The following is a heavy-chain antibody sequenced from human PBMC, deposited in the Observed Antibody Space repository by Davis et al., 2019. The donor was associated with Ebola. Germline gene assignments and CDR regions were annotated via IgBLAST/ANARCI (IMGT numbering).Heavy chain of an antibody. D-gene: IGHD2-2*01. V-gene: IGHV4-4*07. CDR2: IYSNGNT. J-gene: IGHJ4*02. CDR1: GGSISTHY. CDR3: ARDRGYCSSSDCYSGVGFDY. Sequence: PGGSLRLSCAVSGGSISTHYWSWIRQPAGKGLEWIGRIYSNGNTNYNSSLKSRVTMSVDTSKNQFSLKLTSVTAADTAVYYCARDRGYCSSSDCYSGVGFDYWGQGTLVTVSS.